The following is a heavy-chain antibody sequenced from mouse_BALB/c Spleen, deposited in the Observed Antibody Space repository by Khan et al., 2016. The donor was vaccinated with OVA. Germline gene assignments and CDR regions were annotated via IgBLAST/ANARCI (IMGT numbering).Heavy chain of an antibody. J-gene: IGHJ4*01. CDR1: GFSLTSYG. V-gene: IGHV2-6-1*01. CDR2: IWSDGST. Sequence: QVQLQQSGPGLVALSQSLSITCTISGFSLTSYGIHWVRQPPGKGLEWLVVIWSDGSTTYNSTLKSRLSITKDNSKSQVFLKMNSHQTDDTAMYYCARQPYYHYYALDYWGQGTSVTVSS. CDR3: ARQPYYHYYALDY. D-gene: IGHD2-10*01.